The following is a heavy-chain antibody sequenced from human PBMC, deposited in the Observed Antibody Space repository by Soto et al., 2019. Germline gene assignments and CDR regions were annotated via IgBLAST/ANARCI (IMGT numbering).Heavy chain of an antibody. CDR1: GGSISSSSYY. J-gene: IGHJ4*02. D-gene: IGHD6-13*01. Sequence: PSETLSLTCTVSGGSISSSSYYWGWIRQPPGKGLEWIGSIYYSGSTYYNPSLKSRVTISVDTSKNQFSLKLSSVTAADTAVYYCATYSNSWYVVYWGQGTLVTVSS. V-gene: IGHV4-39*01. CDR2: IYYSGST. CDR3: ATYSNSWYVVY.